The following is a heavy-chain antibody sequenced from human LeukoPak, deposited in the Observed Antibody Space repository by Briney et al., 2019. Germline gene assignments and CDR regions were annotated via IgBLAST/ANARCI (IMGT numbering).Heavy chain of an antibody. V-gene: IGHV1-46*01. D-gene: IGHD4-17*01. Sequence: ASVKVSCKVSGYTLTELSMHWVRQAPGQGLEWMGIINPSGGSTSYAQKFQGRVTMTRDTSTSTVYMELSSLRSEDTAVYYCARDHGSMTTVTTCWFDPWGQGTLVTVSS. CDR1: GYTLTELS. J-gene: IGHJ5*02. CDR3: ARDHGSMTTVTTCWFDP. CDR2: INPSGGST.